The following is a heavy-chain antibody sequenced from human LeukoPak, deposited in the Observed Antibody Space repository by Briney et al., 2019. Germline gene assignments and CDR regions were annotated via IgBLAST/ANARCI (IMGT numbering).Heavy chain of an antibody. Sequence: SETLSLTCTVSGYSISSGYYWGWIRQPPGKGLEWIGEINHSGSTNYNPSLKSRVTISVDTSKNQFSLKLSSVTAADTAVYYCARDRHWGQGTLFTVSS. CDR3: ARDRH. V-gene: IGHV4-38-2*02. J-gene: IGHJ4*02. CDR2: INHSGST. CDR1: GYSISSGYY.